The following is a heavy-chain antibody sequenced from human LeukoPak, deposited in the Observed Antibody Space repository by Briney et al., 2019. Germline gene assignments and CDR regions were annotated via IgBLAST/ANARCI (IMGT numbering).Heavy chain of an antibody. J-gene: IGHJ4*02. CDR2: LTGSGTTT. V-gene: IGHV3-23*01. D-gene: IGHD5-12*01. CDR1: GFTFSNYA. Sequence: GGSLRLSCAASGFTFSNYAMSWVRQAPGMGLEWVSVLTGSGTTTFYADSVKGRFNISRDNSKNTLYLQMNSLRAEDTAVYFCAKTQGYSGYDSEFVKWGQGTLVTVSS. CDR3: AKTQGYSGYDSEFVK.